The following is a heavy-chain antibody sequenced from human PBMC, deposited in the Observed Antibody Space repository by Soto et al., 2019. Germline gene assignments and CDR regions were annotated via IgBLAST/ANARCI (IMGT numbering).Heavy chain of an antibody. CDR3: ARSAKYYDSSGYGSN. CDR2: ISAYNGNT. D-gene: IGHD3-22*01. Sequence: ASVKVSCKASGYTFTSYGISWVRQAPGQGLEWMGWISAYNGNTNYAQKLQGRVTMTTDTSTSTAYMELRSLRSDDTAVYYCARSAKYYDSSGYGSNWGQGTLVTGLL. CDR1: GYTFTSYG. V-gene: IGHV1-18*01. J-gene: IGHJ4*02.